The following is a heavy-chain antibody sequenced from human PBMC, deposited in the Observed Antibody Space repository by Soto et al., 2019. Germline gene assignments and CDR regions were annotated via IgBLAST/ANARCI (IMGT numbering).Heavy chain of an antibody. CDR3: ASLWGIYGWYETVDY. V-gene: IGHV3-30-3*01. Sequence: QVQLVESGGGVVQPGRSLRLSCAASGFTFSSYAMHWVRQAPGKGLEWVAVISYDGSNKYYADSVKGRFTISRDNSKNTLYLQMNSLRAEDTAVYYCASLWGIYGWYETVDYWGQGTLVTVSS. D-gene: IGHD6-19*01. J-gene: IGHJ4*02. CDR1: GFTFSSYA. CDR2: ISYDGSNK.